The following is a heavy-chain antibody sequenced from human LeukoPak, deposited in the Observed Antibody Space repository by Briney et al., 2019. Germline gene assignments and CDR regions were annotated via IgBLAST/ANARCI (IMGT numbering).Heavy chain of an antibody. CDR3: ARAFSSGWYPYSIGGLWFDY. D-gene: IGHD6-19*01. CDR1: GGSISSYY. CDR2: IYYTGST. J-gene: IGHJ4*02. V-gene: IGHV4-59*01. Sequence: PSETLSLTCTVSGGSISSYYWSWIRQPPGKGLEWIGYIYYTGSTNYNPSLKSRVTISVDTSKNQFSLKLNSVTAADTAVYYCARAFSSGWYPYSIGGLWFDYWGQGTLVTVSS.